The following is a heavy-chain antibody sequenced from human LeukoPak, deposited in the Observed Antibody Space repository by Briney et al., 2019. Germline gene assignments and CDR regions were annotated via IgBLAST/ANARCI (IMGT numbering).Heavy chain of an antibody. CDR3: AKDTASSWWYFDL. J-gene: IGHJ2*01. CDR1: GFPFSSYA. D-gene: IGHD5-18*01. V-gene: IGHV3-23*01. CDR2: IGGSGGTT. Sequence: EGSLRLSCAASGFPFSSYAMSWVRQAPGKGLEWVSAIGGSGGTTYYADSVKGRFTISRDNSKNTLYLQMNSLRAEDTAVYYCAKDTASSWWYFDLWGRGTLVTVSS.